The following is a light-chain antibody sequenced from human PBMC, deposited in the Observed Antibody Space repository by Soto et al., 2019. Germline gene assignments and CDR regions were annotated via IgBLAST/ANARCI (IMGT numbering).Light chain of an antibody. Sequence: QSVLTQSPSASASLGASVKLTCTLSSGHSSYAIAWHQQQPEKGPRYLMQLSSDGSHSKGDGIPDRFSGSSSGAERYLTISSLQSEDEADYYCQTWDTGARVVFGGGTKLPVL. CDR2: LSSDGSH. J-gene: IGLJ2*01. CDR1: SGHSSYA. CDR3: QTWDTGARVV. V-gene: IGLV4-69*01.